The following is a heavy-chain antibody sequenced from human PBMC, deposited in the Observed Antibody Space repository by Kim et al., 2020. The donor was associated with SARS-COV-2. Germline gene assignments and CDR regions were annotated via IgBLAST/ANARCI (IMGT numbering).Heavy chain of an antibody. CDR2: ISWNSGSI. CDR1: GFTFDDYA. J-gene: IGHJ6*02. D-gene: IGHD3-10*01. V-gene: IGHV3-9*01. Sequence: GGSLRLSCAASGFTFDDYAMHWVRQAPGKGLEWVSGISWNSGSIGYADSVKGRFTISRDNAKNSLYLQMNSLRAEDTALYYCAKSGSGSLYYYYGMDVWGQGTTVTVSS. CDR3: AKSGSGSLYYYYGMDV.